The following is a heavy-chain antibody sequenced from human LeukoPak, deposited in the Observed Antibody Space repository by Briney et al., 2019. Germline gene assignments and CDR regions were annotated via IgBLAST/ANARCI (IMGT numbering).Heavy chain of an antibody. CDR1: GFTFTNFW. J-gene: IGHJ4*02. CDR2: IKQDGSEK. CDR3: LSRFDH. Sequence: PGESLTLSCAASGFTFTNFWMSWVRQAPGKGLEWVANIKQDGSEKYYVDSVKGRFTISRDNAKNSLYLQMNSLRAEDTAVYYCLSRFDHWGQGTLVTVSS. V-gene: IGHV3-7*01.